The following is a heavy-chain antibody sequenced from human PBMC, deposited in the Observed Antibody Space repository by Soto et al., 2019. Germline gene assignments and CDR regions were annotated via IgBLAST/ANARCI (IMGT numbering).Heavy chain of an antibody. CDR3: ARVPHYTGWYYFDY. CDR1: GYTFTNYA. V-gene: IGHV1-3*01. D-gene: IGHD6-19*01. J-gene: IGHJ4*02. Sequence: WASVKVSCKSSGYTFTNYAMHWVRQAPGQRLEWMGWIIVGNGDTKYSQKFQGRVTFTRDTSANTGYMELSTLGSEDTAVYYCARVPHYTGWYYFDYWGQGTLVTVSS. CDR2: IIVGNGDT.